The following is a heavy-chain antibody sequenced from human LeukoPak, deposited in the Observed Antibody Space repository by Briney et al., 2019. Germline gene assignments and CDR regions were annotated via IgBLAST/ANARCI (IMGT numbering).Heavy chain of an antibody. V-gene: IGHV3-48*01. CDR2: ISSSSSTI. Sequence: PGGSLRLSCAASGFTFSSYSMNWVRQAPGKGLEWVSYISSSSSTIYYADSVKGRFTISRDNAKNSLYLQMNSLRAEDTAVYYCVRDYAYAFDIWGHGTMVTVSS. CDR3: VRDYAYAFDI. D-gene: IGHD2-2*01. J-gene: IGHJ3*02. CDR1: GFTFSSYS.